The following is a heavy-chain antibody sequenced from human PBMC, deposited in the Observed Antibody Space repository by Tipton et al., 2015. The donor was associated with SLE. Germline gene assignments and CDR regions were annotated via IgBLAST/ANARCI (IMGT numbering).Heavy chain of an antibody. CDR1: GFTFSSYG. V-gene: IGHV3-33*06. Sequence: SLRLSCAASGFTFSSYGMHWVRQAPGKGLEWVAVIWYDGSNKYYADSVKGRFTISRDNSKNTLYLQMNSLRAEGTAVYYCAKATIFGVVSFDYWGQGTLVTVSS. D-gene: IGHD3-3*01. CDR3: AKATIFGVVSFDY. CDR2: IWYDGSNK. J-gene: IGHJ4*02.